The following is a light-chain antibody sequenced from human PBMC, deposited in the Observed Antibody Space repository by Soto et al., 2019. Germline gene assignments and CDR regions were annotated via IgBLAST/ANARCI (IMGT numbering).Light chain of an antibody. Sequence: DIQMTQSTSTLSGSVGDRVTITCRASQTISSWLAWYQQKPGKAPKLLIYKASTLKSGVPSRFSDSGSGTEFTLIIISLQPDDFATYYCQHYNSYSEAFGRGTKVDIK. J-gene: IGKJ3*01. V-gene: IGKV1-5*03. CDR3: QHYNSYSEA. CDR1: QTISSW. CDR2: KAS.